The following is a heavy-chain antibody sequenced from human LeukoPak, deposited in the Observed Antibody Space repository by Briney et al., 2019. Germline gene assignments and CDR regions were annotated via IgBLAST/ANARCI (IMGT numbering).Heavy chain of an antibody. CDR3: ARDGPNGY. Sequence: PGGSLRLSCVASGFTFSTSSMNWVRQAPGKGLEWVSSISSSSSYIYYADSVKGRFTISRDNAKNSLYLQMNSLRAEDTAVYYCARDGPNGYWGQGTLVTVSS. D-gene: IGHD2-8*01. CDR2: ISSSSSYI. J-gene: IGHJ4*02. CDR1: GFTFSTSS. V-gene: IGHV3-21*01.